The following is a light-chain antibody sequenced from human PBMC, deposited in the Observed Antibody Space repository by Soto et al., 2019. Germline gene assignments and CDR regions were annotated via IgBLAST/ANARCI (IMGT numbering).Light chain of an antibody. Sequence: DIQMTQSPSSLSASVGDRVTITCRASHDISNYLAWYQQKPGKVPKLLIYGASTLQAGVPSRFRGSGSGTDFTLTISSLQPEDVATYYCQKYNSASRFTFGPGTKVDIK. CDR2: GAS. J-gene: IGKJ3*01. V-gene: IGKV1-27*01. CDR1: HDISNY. CDR3: QKYNSASRFT.